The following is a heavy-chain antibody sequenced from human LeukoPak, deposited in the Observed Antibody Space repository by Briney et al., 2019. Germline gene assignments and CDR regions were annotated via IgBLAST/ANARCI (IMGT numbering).Heavy chain of an antibody. CDR3: ARDSDSSGWSWVY. V-gene: IGHV1-3*01. CDR2: IDAGNGNT. CDR1: GYRFTTDMYT. D-gene: IGHD6-19*01. Sequence: ASVKVSCKASGYRFTTDMYTIHWLRQAPGHRLEWMGWIDAGNGNTKYSQKFQGRVTITGDTSARTVYMEVSSLVSEDTAVYYCARDSDSSGWSWVYWGQGTLVTASS. J-gene: IGHJ4*02.